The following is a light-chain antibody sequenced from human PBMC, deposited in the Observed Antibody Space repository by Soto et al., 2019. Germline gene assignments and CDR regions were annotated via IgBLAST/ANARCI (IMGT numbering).Light chain of an antibody. CDR1: SRDVGAYNY. CDR3: GSHAGSSAV. V-gene: IGLV2-8*01. CDR2: DVS. J-gene: IGLJ2*01. Sequence: QSVLTQPPSASGSPGQSVTISCTGTSRDVGAYNYVSWYQIHPAKAPKVIIYDVSKRPSGVPDRFSGSKSGNTAFLTVSGLQPEDEADYYCGSHAGSSAVFGGGTQLTVL.